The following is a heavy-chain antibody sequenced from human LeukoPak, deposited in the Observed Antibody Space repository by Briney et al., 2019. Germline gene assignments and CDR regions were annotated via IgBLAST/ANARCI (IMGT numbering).Heavy chain of an antibody. J-gene: IGHJ4*02. CDR2: IYYSGST. V-gene: IGHV4-39*02. CDR1: GGSISSSSYY. D-gene: IGHD2-15*01. CDR3: ARDCSGGSCYWGYFDY. Sequence: SETLSLTCTVPGGSISSSSYYWGWIRQPPGKGLEWIGSIYYSGSTYYNPSLKSRVTISVDTSKNQFSLKLSSVTAADTAVYYCARDCSGGSCYWGYFDYWGQGTLVTVSS.